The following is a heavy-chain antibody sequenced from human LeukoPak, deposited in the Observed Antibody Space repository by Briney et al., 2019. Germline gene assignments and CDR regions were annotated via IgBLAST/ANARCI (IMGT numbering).Heavy chain of an antibody. Sequence: GGSLRLSCAASGFTFSSYSMNWVRQAPGKGLEWVSFISSSSSYIYYADLVKGRFTISRDNAKNSLYLQMNSQRAEDTAVYYCARDRGDMDVWGQGTTVTVSS. D-gene: IGHD6-25*01. CDR3: ARDRGDMDV. CDR1: GFTFSSYS. J-gene: IGHJ6*02. V-gene: IGHV3-21*01. CDR2: ISSSSSYI.